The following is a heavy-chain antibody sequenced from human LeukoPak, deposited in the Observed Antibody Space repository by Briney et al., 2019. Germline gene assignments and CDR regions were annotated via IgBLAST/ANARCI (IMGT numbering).Heavy chain of an antibody. CDR3: AGTQWELLEFDY. Sequence: EASVKVSCKASGYTFTDYSMHWVRQAPGQGLEWMGWINPNSGGTNYAQKFQDRVTMTRDTSISTAYLELSRLRSDDTAMYYCAGTQWELLEFDYWGQGTLVTVSS. J-gene: IGHJ4*02. CDR2: INPNSGGT. V-gene: IGHV1-2*02. D-gene: IGHD1-26*01. CDR1: GYTFTDYS.